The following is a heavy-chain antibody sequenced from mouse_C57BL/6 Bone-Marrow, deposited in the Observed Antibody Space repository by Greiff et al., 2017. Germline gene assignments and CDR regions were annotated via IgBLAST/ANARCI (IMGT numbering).Heavy chain of an antibody. J-gene: IGHJ3*01. Sequence: DVKLVESGAGLVKPGGSLKLSCTASGFTFSSYAMYWVRQTPGKRLEWVGTISDSGSYTYYPDNVKGRFTISRDKAKNNLYLQMSHLKAEDTAMYYCARERWFWFAYWGKGTLVTVSA. D-gene: IGHD2-3*01. V-gene: IGHV5-4*01. CDR1: GFTFSSYA. CDR3: ARERWFWFAY. CDR2: ISDSGSYT.